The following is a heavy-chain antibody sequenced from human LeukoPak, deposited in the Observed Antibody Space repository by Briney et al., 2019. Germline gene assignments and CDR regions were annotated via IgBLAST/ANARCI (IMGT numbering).Heavy chain of an antibody. CDR2: IIPILGIA. CDR1: GGTFISYA. Sequence: ASVKVSCKASGGTFISYAISWVRQAPGQGLEWMGRIIPILGIANYAQKFQGRVTITADKSTSTAYMELSSLRSEDTAVYYCARGGDSSGYYGWWGQGTLVTVSS. V-gene: IGHV1-69*04. D-gene: IGHD3-22*01. CDR3: ARGGDSSGYYGW. J-gene: IGHJ4*02.